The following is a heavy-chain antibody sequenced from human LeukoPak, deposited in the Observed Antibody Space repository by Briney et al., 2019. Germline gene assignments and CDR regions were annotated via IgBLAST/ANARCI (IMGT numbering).Heavy chain of an antibody. J-gene: IGHJ4*02. CDR1: GFTFSSYA. CDR2: ISSNGGST. D-gene: IGHD6-19*01. Sequence: GGSLRLSCSASGFTFSSYAMHWARQAPGKGLEYVSAISSNGGSTYYADSVKGRFTISRDNSKNTLYLQMSSLRAEDTAVYYCVKGGRAVAGKGRFSFDYWGQGTLVTVSS. V-gene: IGHV3-64D*06. CDR3: VKGGRAVAGKGRFSFDY.